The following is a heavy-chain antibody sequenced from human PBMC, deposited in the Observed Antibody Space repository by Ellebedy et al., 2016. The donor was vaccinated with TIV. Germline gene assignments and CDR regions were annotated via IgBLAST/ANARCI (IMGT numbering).Heavy chain of an antibody. V-gene: IGHV3-23*01. Sequence: GESLKISXAASGFTFSSYAMSWVRQAPGKGLEWVSAISGSGGSTYYADSVKGRFTISRDNSKNTLYLQMNSLRAEDTAVYYCALPRTMDNYWGQGTLVTVSS. CDR1: GFTFSSYA. CDR3: ALPRTMDNY. D-gene: IGHD3-10*01. CDR2: ISGSGGST. J-gene: IGHJ4*02.